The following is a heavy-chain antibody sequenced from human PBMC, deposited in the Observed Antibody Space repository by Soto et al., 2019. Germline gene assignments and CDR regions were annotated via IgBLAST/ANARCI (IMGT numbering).Heavy chain of an antibody. D-gene: IGHD1-20*01. CDR1: GFTFSSYA. J-gene: IGHJ6*03. V-gene: IGHV3-23*01. Sequence: GGSLRLSCAASGFTFSSYAMSWVRQAPGKGLEWVSAISGSGGSTYYADSVKGRFTISRDNSKNTLYLQMNSMRAEDTAVYYCAKLTGTLINYYYYMDVWGKGTTVTVSS. CDR2: ISGSGGST. CDR3: AKLTGTLINYYYYMDV.